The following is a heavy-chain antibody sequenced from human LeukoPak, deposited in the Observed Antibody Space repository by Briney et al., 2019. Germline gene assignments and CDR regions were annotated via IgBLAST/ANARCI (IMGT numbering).Heavy chain of an antibody. J-gene: IGHJ1*01. V-gene: IGHV3-21*01. CDR1: VFTFSSYS. CDR2: IRSSSSYI. Sequence: PGGSLRLSCAASVFTFSSYSMNWVPQAPRKGLEWVSSIRSSSSYIYYADSVKGRFTISRDNAKNSPYLQMNSLRAEDTAVYYCARTDIVVVPAAHEPELAEYSQHWGQGTLLTVSS. CDR3: ARTDIVVVPAAHEPELAEYSQH. D-gene: IGHD2-2*01.